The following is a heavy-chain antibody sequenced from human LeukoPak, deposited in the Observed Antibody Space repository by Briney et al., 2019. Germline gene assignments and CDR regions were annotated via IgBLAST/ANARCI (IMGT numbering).Heavy chain of an antibody. CDR3: AKDGGLWVSAHWGDS. Sequence: GGSLKLSCAASGFTFSSYTMSWVRQAPGKGLEWVSTITTSDGNTYYADSVKGRFTVSRDNSKNTLFLQMNSLRAEDTAVYYCAKDGGLWVSAHWGDSWGRGTLVTVSS. CDR1: GFTFSSYT. V-gene: IGHV3-23*01. CDR2: ITTSDGNT. D-gene: IGHD7-27*01. J-gene: IGHJ4*02.